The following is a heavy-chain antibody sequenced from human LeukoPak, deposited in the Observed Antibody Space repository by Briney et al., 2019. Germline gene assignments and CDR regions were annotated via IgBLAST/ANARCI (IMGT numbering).Heavy chain of an antibody. CDR1: GDSVSSNSAA. V-gene: IGHV6-1*01. J-gene: IGHJ3*02. Sequence: SQTLSLTCAISGDSVSSNSAAWNWIRQSPSRGLEWLGRTYYRSKWYNDYAVSVKSRITINPDTSKNQSSLQLNSVTPEDTAVYYCARQPIGYCSSTSCYPVASDIWGQGIMVTVSS. CDR2: TYYRSKWYN. CDR3: ARQPIGYCSSTSCYPVASDI. D-gene: IGHD2-2*01.